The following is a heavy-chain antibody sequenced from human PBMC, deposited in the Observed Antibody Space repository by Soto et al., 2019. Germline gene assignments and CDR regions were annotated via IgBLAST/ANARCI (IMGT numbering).Heavy chain of an antibody. CDR1: SFTFNMSA. D-gene: IGHD3-3*01. CDR3: AKEKNFWSGTTAFDS. V-gene: IGHV3-23*01. CDR2: ISGSGGST. Sequence: EMQLLESGGDLVQPGGSLRLSCADSSFTFNMSAMSWVRQAPGKGLEWVSGISGSGGSTYYTDSVKGRFTISRDNSKNTLFLQMDRLGAEDTAVYYCAKEKNFWSGTTAFDSRGQGTLVTVSS. J-gene: IGHJ5*01.